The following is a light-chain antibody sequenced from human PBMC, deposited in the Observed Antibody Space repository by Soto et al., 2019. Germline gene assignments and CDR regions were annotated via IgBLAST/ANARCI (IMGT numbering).Light chain of an antibody. CDR3: QQYSNWPPAIT. Sequence: EILLTQSPATLSVPPGQRATLSCRSTETISTNLAWFQRKPGQPPRILIYGSSNRATGVPERFSGSGSGTEFTLIIRRLQSEDVALYYCQQYSNWPPAITFGKGKRLEIK. CDR2: GSS. V-gene: IGKV3-15*01. J-gene: IGKJ5*01. CDR1: ETISTN.